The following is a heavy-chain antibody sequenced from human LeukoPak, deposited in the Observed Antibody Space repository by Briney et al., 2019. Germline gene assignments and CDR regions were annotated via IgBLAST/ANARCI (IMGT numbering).Heavy chain of an antibody. CDR2: ISGSGGST. J-gene: IGHJ6*04. Sequence: PGGSLRLSCAASGFTFSTYAMNWVRQAPGKGLEWVSGISGSGGSTYNADSVKGRFTISRDKAKNSLYLQMNSLRAEETAVYYCARDRGYGYVWGKGTTVTVSS. V-gene: IGHV3-23*01. D-gene: IGHD3-10*01. CDR3: ARDRGYGYV. CDR1: GFTFSTYA.